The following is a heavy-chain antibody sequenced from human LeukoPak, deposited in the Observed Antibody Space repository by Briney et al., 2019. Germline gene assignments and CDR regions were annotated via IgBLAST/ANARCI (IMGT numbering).Heavy chain of an antibody. V-gene: IGHV1-2*07. Sequence: ASVKVSCKASGYTFTGYYIHWVRQAPGQGLEWMGWLNPKSGGTNYANNFQGRVTMTRDTIINTAYMELSRLRSDDTADYYGARNDWNAPWFDPWGQGTLVTVSS. J-gene: IGHJ5*02. CDR1: GYTFTGYY. CDR2: LNPKSGGT. D-gene: IGHD1-1*01. CDR3: ARNDWNAPWFDP.